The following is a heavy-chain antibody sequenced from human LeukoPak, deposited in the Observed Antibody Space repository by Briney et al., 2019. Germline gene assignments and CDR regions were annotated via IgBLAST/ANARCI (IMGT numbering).Heavy chain of an antibody. J-gene: IGHJ4*02. CDR2: ISSSSSYI. CDR3: ARSVGDDYGGNTAYYFDY. D-gene: IGHD4-23*01. V-gene: IGHV3-21*04. CDR1: GFTFSSYS. Sequence: GGSLRLSCAASGFTFSSYSTNWVRQAPGKGLEWVSSISSSSSYIYYADSVKGRFTISRDNAKNSLYLQMNSLRAEDTAVYYCARSVGDDYGGNTAYYFDYWGQGTLVTVSS.